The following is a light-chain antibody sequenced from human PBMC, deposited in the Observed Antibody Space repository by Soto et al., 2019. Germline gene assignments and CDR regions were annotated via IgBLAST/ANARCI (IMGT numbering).Light chain of an antibody. Sequence: DIQLTQSPSFLSASVGDRVTITCRASQDINTYLAWYQQKPGKAPQLLNFAASTLQNGVPSRFSVSGSMTAFTVTITSLQPKDFEQYYCQHRNSYPISSGQGTRLEIK. CDR3: QHRNSYPIS. V-gene: IGKV1-9*01. CDR1: QDINTY. CDR2: AAS. J-gene: IGKJ5*01.